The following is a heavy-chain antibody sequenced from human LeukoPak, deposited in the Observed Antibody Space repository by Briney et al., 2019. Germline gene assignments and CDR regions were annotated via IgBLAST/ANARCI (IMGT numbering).Heavy chain of an antibody. CDR1: GFKFTDFW. J-gene: IGHJ4*02. CDR2: IKQDGSEK. V-gene: IGHV3-7*01. Sequence: GGSLRLCCAASGFKFTDFWMNWVRQAPGKGLEWVASIKQDGSEKYYVDSVKGRFTISRDNAKNSLYLQMNSLRAEDTAVYYCARVKWELTPFDYWGQGTLVTVSS. D-gene: IGHD1-26*01. CDR3: ARVKWELTPFDY.